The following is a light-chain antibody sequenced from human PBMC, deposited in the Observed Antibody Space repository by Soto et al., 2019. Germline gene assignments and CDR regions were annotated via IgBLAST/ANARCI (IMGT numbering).Light chain of an antibody. CDR1: QTIRNC. CDR2: IAS. J-gene: IGKJ1*01. V-gene: IGKV1-39*01. CDR3: QQTYSNPRT. Sequence: DIQMTQSASSLSASVGDRVIITCRASQTIRNCLNWYQQKPGKAPKLLISIASNLQSGVPSRFSGSGSGTDFTLTITSLQPEDFATYYCQQTYSNPRTFGQGTKGDIK.